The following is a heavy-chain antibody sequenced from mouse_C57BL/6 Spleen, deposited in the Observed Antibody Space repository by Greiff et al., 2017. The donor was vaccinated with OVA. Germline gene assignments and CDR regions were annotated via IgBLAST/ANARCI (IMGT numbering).Heavy chain of an antibody. CDR1: GFTFSSYA. J-gene: IGHJ3*01. V-gene: IGHV5-4*01. CDR3: ARDRTAQATSWFAY. Sequence: EVMLVESGGGLVKPGGSLKLSCAASGFTFSSYAMSWVRQTPEKRLEWVATISDGGSYTYYPDNVKGRFTISRDNAKTNLYLQMSHLKSEDTAMYYCARDRTAQATSWFAYWGQGTLVTVSA. CDR2: ISDGGSYT. D-gene: IGHD3-2*02.